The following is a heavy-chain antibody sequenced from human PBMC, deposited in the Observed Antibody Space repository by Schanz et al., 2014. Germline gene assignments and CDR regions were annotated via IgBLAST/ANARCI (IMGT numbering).Heavy chain of an antibody. CDR3: ARGGFGEVSYFDY. Sequence: EVHLLESGGGLVPPGGSLRLSCAASGFNFSDYAMCWVRQAPGKGLEWVSYISGSSRTIYYADSMKGRFTVSRDNAKNSLYLEMNSLRAEDTAVYYCARGGFGEVSYFDYWGQGTLVTVSS. CDR1: GFNFSDYA. J-gene: IGHJ4*02. CDR2: ISGSSRTI. V-gene: IGHV3-48*01. D-gene: IGHD3-10*01.